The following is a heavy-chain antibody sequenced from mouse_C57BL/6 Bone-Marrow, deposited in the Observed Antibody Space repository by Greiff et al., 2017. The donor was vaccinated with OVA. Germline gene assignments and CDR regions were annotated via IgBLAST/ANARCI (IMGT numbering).Heavy chain of an antibody. CDR1: GYTFTSYW. D-gene: IGHD1-2*01. CDR3: ARDYYGPLYAMDY. V-gene: IGHV1-55*01. Sequence: QVQLQQPGAELVKPGASVKMSCKASGYTFTSYWITWVKQRPGQGLEWIGDIYPGSGSTNYNEKFKSKATLTVDTSSSTAYMQLSSLTSEDSAVYYCARDYYGPLYAMDYWGQGTSVTVSS. CDR2: IYPGSGST. J-gene: IGHJ4*01.